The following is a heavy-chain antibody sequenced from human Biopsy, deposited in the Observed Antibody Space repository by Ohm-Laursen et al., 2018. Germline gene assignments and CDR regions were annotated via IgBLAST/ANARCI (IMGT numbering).Heavy chain of an antibody. CDR3: ARATNSAGWPYYYFYGMDV. J-gene: IGHJ6*02. Sequence: GTLSLTCTVSGGSISSDYWSWIRQPPGKGLEWIGYIYYSGSTNYNPSLKSRVTISVDTSKNQFSLRLNSVTAADTAVYYCARATNSAGWPYYYFYGMDVWGQGTTVTVSS. D-gene: IGHD6-19*01. CDR2: IYYSGST. CDR1: GGSISSDY. V-gene: IGHV4-59*01.